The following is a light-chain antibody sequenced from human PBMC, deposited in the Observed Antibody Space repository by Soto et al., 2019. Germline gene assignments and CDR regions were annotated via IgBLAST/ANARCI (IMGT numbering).Light chain of an antibody. CDR2: DAS. Sequence: EIAMTQNQSSLSASVGDRVTITCRPSQSVNKWLAWFQQTPGKVPKLLIFDASTVQTGVPSRFGGGGSGTEFTLTISGLQPDDFATYYCQQYKSYFPWTFGPGA. CDR3: QQYKSYFPWT. CDR1: QSVNKW. J-gene: IGKJ1*01. V-gene: IGKV1-5*01.